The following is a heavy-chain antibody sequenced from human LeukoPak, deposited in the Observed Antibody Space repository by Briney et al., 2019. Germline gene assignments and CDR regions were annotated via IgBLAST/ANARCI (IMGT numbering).Heavy chain of an antibody. CDR2: MNPNSGNT. D-gene: IGHD4/OR15-4a*01. Sequence: ASVKVSCKASGCTFTSYDINWVRQATGQGLEWMGWMNPNSGNTGYAQKFQGRVTITRNTSISTAYMELSSLRSEDTAVYYCARAPGMVRNYYYYMDVWGKGTTVTVSS. V-gene: IGHV1-8*03. CDR1: GCTFTSYD. CDR3: ARAPGMVRNYYYYMDV. J-gene: IGHJ6*03.